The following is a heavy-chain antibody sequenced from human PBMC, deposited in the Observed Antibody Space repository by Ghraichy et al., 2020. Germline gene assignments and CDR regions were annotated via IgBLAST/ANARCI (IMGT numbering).Heavy chain of an antibody. CDR1: GFTYATYA. CDR2: ASGTGGAT. J-gene: IGHJ4*02. Sequence: GGSLRLSCVASGFTYATYAMSWVRQAPGKGLEWVSAASGTGGATYYADSVKGRFTISRDNSKHTLYLQMNSLRVEDTAVYYCAKWIKSGCHGVDYWGPGTLVTV. V-gene: IGHV3-23*01. CDR3: AKWIKSGCHGVDY. D-gene: IGHD3-3*01.